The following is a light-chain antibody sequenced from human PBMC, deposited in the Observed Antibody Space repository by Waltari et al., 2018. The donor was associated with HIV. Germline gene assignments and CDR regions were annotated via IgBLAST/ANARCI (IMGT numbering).Light chain of an antibody. V-gene: IGLV1-47*01. CDR1: TSNIGSNY. J-gene: IGLJ2*01. CDR3: VAWDDSLCGVV. CDR2: RYK. Sequence: SVLTQPPSASGTPGQRVTISCSGSTSNIGSNYVFWYQHLPGTAPKLLIHRYKRRLWGVPGLIAASTAGTSASLAIGGLRSEDEAEYYCVAWDDSLCGVVFGGGTKVAVL.